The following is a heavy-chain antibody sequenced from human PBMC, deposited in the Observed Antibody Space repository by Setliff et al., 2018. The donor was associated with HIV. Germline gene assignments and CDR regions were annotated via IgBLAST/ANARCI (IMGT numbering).Heavy chain of an antibody. D-gene: IGHD1-26*01. CDR2: IYDSGST. V-gene: IGHV4-38-2*01. CDR3: ARHRDGGTYPLDY. J-gene: IGHJ4*02. CDR1: GYSISSDYC. Sequence: PSETLSLTCGVSGYSISSDYCWGWIRQSAGKGLQWIGRIYDSGSTSYTPSLKSRVSISLDTSKNRFSLQLTSVTAADTAVYYCARHRDGGTYPLDYWGQGTLVTRLL.